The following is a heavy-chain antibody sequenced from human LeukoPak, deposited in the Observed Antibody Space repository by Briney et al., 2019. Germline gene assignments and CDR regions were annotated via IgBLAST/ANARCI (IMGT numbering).Heavy chain of an antibody. V-gene: IGHV3-23*01. J-gene: IGHJ4*02. CDR2: ISSSGATT. Sequence: GGSLRLSCAASGFNFSNYALSWVRQAPGKGLEWISSISSSGATTYYADSVKGRFTISRDNSKSTLSLQMNSLRAEDTAVYYCAKGGISGYLDYWGQGTLVTVSS. CDR1: GFNFSNYA. D-gene: IGHD2-15*01. CDR3: AKGGISGYLDY.